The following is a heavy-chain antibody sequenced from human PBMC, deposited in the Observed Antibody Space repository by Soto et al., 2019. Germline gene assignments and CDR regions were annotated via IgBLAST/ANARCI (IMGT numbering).Heavy chain of an antibody. Sequence: QVQLVQSGAEVKKPGASVKVSCKASGYTFTSYAMHWVRQAPGQGLEWMGWINAGNGNTKYSQKFQGRVTITRDTSASTSYMELSSLRSEDTAVYYCARWGSALNAFDIWGQGTMVTVSS. D-gene: IGHD6-6*01. CDR1: GYTFTSYA. J-gene: IGHJ3*02. CDR3: ARWGSALNAFDI. V-gene: IGHV1-3*01. CDR2: INAGNGNT.